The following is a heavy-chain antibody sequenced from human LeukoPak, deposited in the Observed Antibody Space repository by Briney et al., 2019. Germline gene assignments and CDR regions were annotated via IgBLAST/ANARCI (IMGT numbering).Heavy chain of an antibody. D-gene: IGHD3-16*01. CDR3: ARAPQWGSYMDV. CDR2: ISSSGNAI. V-gene: IGHV3-11*01. CDR1: GFTFKNYY. Sequence: PGGSLRLSCAVSGFTFKNYYMSWVRQAPGKGLEWVSYISSSGNAIYDADSIKGRFTITRDNAKTSLYLQMNSLSAEDTAVYYCARAPQWGSYMDVWGKGTTVTVSS. J-gene: IGHJ6*03.